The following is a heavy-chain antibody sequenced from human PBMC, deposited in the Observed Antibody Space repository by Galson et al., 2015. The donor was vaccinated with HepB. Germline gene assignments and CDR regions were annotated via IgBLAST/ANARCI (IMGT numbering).Heavy chain of an antibody. CDR1: GYTFTSYA. V-gene: IGHV1-3*01. D-gene: IGHD2-2*01. Sequence: SVKVSCKASGYTFTSYAMHWVRQAPGQRLEWMGWINAGNGNTKYSQKFQGRVTITRDTSASTAYMELSSLRSEDTAVYYCARDGCSSTSCPGFDYWGQGTLVTVSS. CDR3: ARDGCSSTSCPGFDY. CDR2: INAGNGNT. J-gene: IGHJ4*02.